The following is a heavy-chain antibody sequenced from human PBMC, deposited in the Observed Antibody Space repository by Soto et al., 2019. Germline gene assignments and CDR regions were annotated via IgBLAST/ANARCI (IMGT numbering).Heavy chain of an antibody. Sequence: VQVLESGGGLVQPGGSLRLSCSVSGFAFGGFTVTWVRQAPGKGLEWVSSISGSAARTYYADSVQGRFTISRDNSKSTLYLQMNSLRVEDTAEYYCTRGGVGTTGSCDFWGQGTLVAVSS. CDR2: ISGSAART. CDR3: TRGGVGTTGSCDF. D-gene: IGHD6-13*01. V-gene: IGHV3-23*01. J-gene: IGHJ4*02. CDR1: GFAFGGFT.